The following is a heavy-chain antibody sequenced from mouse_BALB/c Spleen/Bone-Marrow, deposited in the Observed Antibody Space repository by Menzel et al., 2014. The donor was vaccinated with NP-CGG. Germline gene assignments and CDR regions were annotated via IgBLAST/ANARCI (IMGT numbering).Heavy chain of an antibody. V-gene: IGHV7-3*02. CDR3: ARFPMDY. J-gene: IGHJ4*01. Sequence: DVQLQESGGGLVQPGGSLRLSCTTSGFTFTDYYMSWVRQPPGKALEWLAFIRNKAYGYTTEYSAPVRGRFTISRDNSQSILYLQMNTLRAEDSATYYCARFPMDYWGQGTSVTVSS. CDR1: GFTFTDYY. CDR2: IRNKAYGYTT.